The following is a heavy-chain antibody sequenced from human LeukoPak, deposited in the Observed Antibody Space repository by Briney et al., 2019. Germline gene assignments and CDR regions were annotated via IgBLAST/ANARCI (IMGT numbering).Heavy chain of an antibody. CDR3: ARRSGSGRNPFHI. J-gene: IGHJ3*02. CDR1: GYTFTTYD. Sequence: ASVEVSCKASGYTFTTYDINWVRQAPGQGLEWMGYINTNSGNTGYARKFQGRVTITRTTSISTVYMELRSLRYEDTAVYYCARRSGSGRNPFHIWGHGTLVTVSS. V-gene: IGHV1-8*03. D-gene: IGHD3-10*01. CDR2: INTNSGNT.